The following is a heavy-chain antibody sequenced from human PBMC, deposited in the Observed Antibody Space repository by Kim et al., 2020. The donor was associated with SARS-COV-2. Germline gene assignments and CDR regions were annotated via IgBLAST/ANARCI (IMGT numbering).Heavy chain of an antibody. J-gene: IGHJ6*02. V-gene: IGHV1-18*04. Sequence: ASVKVSCKASGYTFTSYGISWVRQAPGQGLEWMGWISAYNGNTNYAQKLQGRVTMTTDTSTSTAYMELRSLRSDDTAVYYCARDRRHTAMANWYYGMDVWGQGTTVTVSS. CDR1: GYTFTSYG. D-gene: IGHD5-18*01. CDR2: ISAYNGNT. CDR3: ARDRRHTAMANWYYGMDV.